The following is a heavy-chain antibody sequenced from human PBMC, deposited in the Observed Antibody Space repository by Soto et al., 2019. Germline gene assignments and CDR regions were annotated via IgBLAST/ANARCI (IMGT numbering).Heavy chain of an antibody. V-gene: IGHV4-59*01. Sequence: SETLSLTCSVSGVSISSYFWSWVRQPPGRGLEWIGYTYHRGSTNYSPSLKSRVAISLDTSENQFSLKVSSVTAADTAVYYCARIGGYHGPLDYWGQGTPVTVSS. D-gene: IGHD3-16*02. CDR1: GVSISSYF. CDR2: TYHRGST. CDR3: ARIGGYHGPLDY. J-gene: IGHJ4*02.